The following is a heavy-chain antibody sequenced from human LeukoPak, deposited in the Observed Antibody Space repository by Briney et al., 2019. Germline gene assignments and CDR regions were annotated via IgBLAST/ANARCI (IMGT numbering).Heavy chain of an antibody. CDR3: ARDPPIEYSSSWWFDP. CDR1: GGSISSYY. D-gene: IGHD6-6*01. Sequence: SETLSLTRTVSGGSISSYYWSWIRQPAGKGLEWIGRIYTSGSTNYNPSLKSRVTMSVDTSKNQFSLKLSSVTAADTAVYYCARDPPIEYSSSWWFDPWGQGTLVTVSS. CDR2: IYTSGST. V-gene: IGHV4-4*07. J-gene: IGHJ5*02.